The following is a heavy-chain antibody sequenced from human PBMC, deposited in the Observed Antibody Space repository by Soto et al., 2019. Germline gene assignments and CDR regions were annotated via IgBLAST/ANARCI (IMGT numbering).Heavy chain of an antibody. CDR2: AYYSGDT. Sequence: SETLSLTCSVSGGSISRYYWSWIRQPPGKGLEWIGYAYYSGDTGYNPSLKSRVTMAVDTSKSQVSLKLSSVTAADTAVYYCARDRSTYGGGGTGEVKENWFDPWGQGTLVTVSS. D-gene: IGHD2-8*01. J-gene: IGHJ5*02. V-gene: IGHV4-59*01. CDR1: GGSISRYY. CDR3: ARDRSTYGGGGTGEVKENWFDP.